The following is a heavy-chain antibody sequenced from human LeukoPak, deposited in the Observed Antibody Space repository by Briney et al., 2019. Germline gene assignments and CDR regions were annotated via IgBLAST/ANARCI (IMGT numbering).Heavy chain of an antibody. V-gene: IGHV3-23*01. CDR1: GFTFGSYA. CDR2: ISGSAIST. J-gene: IGHJ4*02. D-gene: IGHD1-7*01. Sequence: GGSLTLSCAASGFTFGSYAMSWVRQAPGKGLEWVSTISGSAISTYHADSVKGRFTISRDNSKNTLYLQMNSLRPEDTAVYYCAKDFYPLGNYVIYFDYWGQGTLVTVSS. CDR3: AKDFYPLGNYVIYFDY.